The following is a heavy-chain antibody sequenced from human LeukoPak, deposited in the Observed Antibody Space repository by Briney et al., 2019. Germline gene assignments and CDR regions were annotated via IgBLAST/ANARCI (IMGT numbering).Heavy chain of an antibody. D-gene: IGHD2-15*01. V-gene: IGHV3-74*01. CDR3: ARAGGGNLNFDY. CDR1: GSTFSRYW. CDR2: INTDGSST. J-gene: IGHJ4*02. Sequence: PGGSLRLSCAASGSTFSRYWMHWVRQAPGKGVVWVARINTDGSSTTYADSVKGRFTISRDNAKNTLFLLMNSLRAEDTALYYCARAGGGNLNFDYWGQGTLVTVSS.